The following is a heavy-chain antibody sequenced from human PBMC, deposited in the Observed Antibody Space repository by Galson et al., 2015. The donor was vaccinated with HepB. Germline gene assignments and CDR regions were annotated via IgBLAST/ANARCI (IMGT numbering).Heavy chain of an antibody. V-gene: IGHV1-24*01. CDR2: FDPEDGET. Sequence: SVKVSCKVSGYTLTELSMHWVRQAPGKGLEWMGGFDPEDGETIYAQKFQGRVTMTEDTSTDTAYMELSSLRSEDTAVYYCATDSRRGSYFVDYWGQGTLVTVSS. J-gene: IGHJ4*02. D-gene: IGHD1-26*01. CDR3: ATDSRRGSYFVDY. CDR1: GYTLTELS.